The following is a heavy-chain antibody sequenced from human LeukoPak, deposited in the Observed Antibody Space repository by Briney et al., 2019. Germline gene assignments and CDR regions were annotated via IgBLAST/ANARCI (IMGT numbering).Heavy chain of an antibody. CDR3: TIGLAGDWDAFDI. CDR2: IHADSGNT. D-gene: IGHD6-19*01. Sequence: ASVKVSCKTSGYTFTRCAVHWVRQAPGQRFEWMGWIHADSGNTKYSQKLQGRVTIARDTSASTIYMELSSLRFEDTAVYFCTIGLAGDWDAFDIWGLGTMVTVSS. V-gene: IGHV1-3*01. CDR1: GYTFTRCA. J-gene: IGHJ3*02.